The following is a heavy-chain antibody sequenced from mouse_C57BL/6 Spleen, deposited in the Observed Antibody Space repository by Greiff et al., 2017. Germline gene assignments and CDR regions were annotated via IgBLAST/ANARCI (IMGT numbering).Heavy chain of an antibody. CDR3: ARSTYYGSSYYFDY. V-gene: IGHV1-61*01. Sequence: QVQLQQPGAELVRPGSSVKLSCKASGYTFPSYWMDWVKQRPGQGLEWIGNIYPSDSETHYNQKFKDKATLTVDKSSSTAYMQLSSLTSEDSAVYYCARSTYYGSSYYFDYWGQGTTRTVSS. D-gene: IGHD1-1*01. CDR1: GYTFPSYW. J-gene: IGHJ2*01. CDR2: IYPSDSET.